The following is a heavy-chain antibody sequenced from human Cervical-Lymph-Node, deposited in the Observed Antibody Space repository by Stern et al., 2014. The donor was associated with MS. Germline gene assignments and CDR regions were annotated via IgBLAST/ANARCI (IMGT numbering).Heavy chain of an antibody. J-gene: IGHJ4*02. V-gene: IGHV1-69*01. D-gene: IGHD3-16*02. CDR1: GGTFSTSA. CDR2: IIPIYDTP. Sequence: QLVQSGAELKKPGSSVRVSCKASGGTFSTSAISWVRQAPGQGLEWLGGIIPIYDTPIYAQTFQGRVTITADESTSTAFMELSSLSSEDTAVYYCARGPYSYGPTYFDSWGQGTLVTVSS. CDR3: ARGPYSYGPTYFDS.